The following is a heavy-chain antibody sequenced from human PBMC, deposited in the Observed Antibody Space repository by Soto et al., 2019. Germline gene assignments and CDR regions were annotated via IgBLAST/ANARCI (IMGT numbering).Heavy chain of an antibody. Sequence: QVQLVQSGAEVKKPGSSVKVSCKASGGTFSTYGISWVRQAPGQGLEWMGGIIPMFGTTNYAQKFQGRVTITADTSTNTAYVEVSSLRCEDTAMYYCARDRHSYGSGNAYNVHNWFDPWGQGTLVSVSS. V-gene: IGHV1-69*06. D-gene: IGHD3-10*01. CDR3: ARDRHSYGSGNAYNVHNWFDP. J-gene: IGHJ5*02. CDR1: GGTFSTYG. CDR2: IIPMFGTT.